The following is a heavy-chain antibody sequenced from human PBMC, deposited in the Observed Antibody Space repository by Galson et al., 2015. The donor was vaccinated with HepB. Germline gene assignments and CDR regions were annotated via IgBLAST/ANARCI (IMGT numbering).Heavy chain of an antibody. CDR1: GFTVSTNY. CDR3: ARDSGSHYYGSGSFDH. J-gene: IGHJ4*02. D-gene: IGHD3-10*01. CDR2: IYSDGST. Sequence: SLRLSCAASGFTVSTNYMSWVRQAPGKGLEWVSVIYSDGSTYYADSVKGRFTISRDNSKNTLYLQMNSLRAEDTAVYYCARDSGSHYYGSGSFDHWGQGTLVTVSS. V-gene: IGHV3-66*01.